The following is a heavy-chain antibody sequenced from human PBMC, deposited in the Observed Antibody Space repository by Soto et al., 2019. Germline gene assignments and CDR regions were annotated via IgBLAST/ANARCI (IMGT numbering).Heavy chain of an antibody. Sequence: SETLSLTCAVSGGSISSYYWSWIRQPPGKGLEWIGYIYYSGSTNYNPSLKSRVTISVDTSKNQFSLKLSSVTAADTAVYYCARTSKYYDYVWGSYRPFNWFDPWGQGTLVTVSS. J-gene: IGHJ5*02. CDR2: IYYSGST. CDR3: ARTSKYYDYVWGSYRPFNWFDP. V-gene: IGHV4-59*01. CDR1: GGSISSYY. D-gene: IGHD3-16*02.